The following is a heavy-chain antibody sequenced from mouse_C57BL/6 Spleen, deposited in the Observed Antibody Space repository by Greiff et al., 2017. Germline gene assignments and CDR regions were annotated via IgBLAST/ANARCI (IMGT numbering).Heavy chain of an antibody. V-gene: IGHV1-61*01. CDR2: IYPSDSDT. Sequence: VQLQQPGAELVRPGSSVKLSCKASGYTFTSYWMDWVKQRPGQGLEWIGNIYPSDSDTHYNQKFKDKATLTVDKSSSTAYRQLSSLTSEDSAVDYCARGGYGNYGAMDYWGQGTSVTVAS. CDR1: GYTFTSYW. D-gene: IGHD2-10*02. CDR3: ARGGYGNYGAMDY. J-gene: IGHJ4*01.